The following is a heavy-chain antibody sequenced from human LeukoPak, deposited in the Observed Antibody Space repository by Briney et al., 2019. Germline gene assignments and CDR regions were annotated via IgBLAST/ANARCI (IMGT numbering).Heavy chain of an antibody. J-gene: IGHJ4*02. D-gene: IGHD3-22*01. CDR1: GGFISSGSYY. V-gene: IGHV4-61*02. CDR3: ARVTTGGYYNY. CDR2: IYTSGST. Sequence: SETLSLTCTASGGFISSGSYYWRWIRQPAGKGLEWIGRIYTSGSTNYNPSLKSRVTISLDTSENHFSLKLSSVTAADTAVYYCARVTTGGYYNYWGQGTLVTVSS.